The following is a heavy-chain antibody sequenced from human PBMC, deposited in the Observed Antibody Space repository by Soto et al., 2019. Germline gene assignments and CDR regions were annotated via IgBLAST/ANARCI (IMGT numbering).Heavy chain of an antibody. Sequence: GGSLRLSCAASGFTFSSYAMSWVRQAPGKGLEWVSAISGSGGSTYYADSVKGRFTISRDNSKNTLYLQMNSLRAEDTAVYYCAKGGGGSYHYMFGWFDPWGQGTLVTVSS. D-gene: IGHD1-26*01. CDR2: ISGSGGST. J-gene: IGHJ5*02. CDR1: GFTFSSYA. V-gene: IGHV3-23*01. CDR3: AKGGGGSYHYMFGWFDP.